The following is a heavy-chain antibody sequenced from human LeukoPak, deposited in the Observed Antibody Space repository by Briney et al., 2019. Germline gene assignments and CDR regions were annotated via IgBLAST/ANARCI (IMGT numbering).Heavy chain of an antibody. J-gene: IGHJ6*02. V-gene: IGHV4-61*01. Sequence: SETLSLTCTVSGGSVSSGSHYWSWIRQPPGKGLEWIGYIYYSGSPNYNPSLKSRVTISVDTSKNQFSLKLSSVTAADTAVYYCARGSTIFGVVPRGAYYYGMDVWGQGTTVTVSS. CDR1: GGSVSSGSHY. CDR3: ARGSTIFGVVPRGAYYYGMDV. CDR2: IYYSGSP. D-gene: IGHD3-3*01.